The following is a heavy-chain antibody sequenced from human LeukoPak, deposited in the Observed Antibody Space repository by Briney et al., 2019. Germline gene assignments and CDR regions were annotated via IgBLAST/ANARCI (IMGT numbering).Heavy chain of an antibody. CDR1: GGSISSSSYY. D-gene: IGHD3-9*01. CDR2: IYYSGST. Sequence: PSETLSLTCTVSGGSISSSSYYWSWIRQPPGKGLEWIGYIYYSGSTNYNPSLKSRVTISVDTSKNQFSLKLSSVTAADTAVYYCARVRTYSYKDYDILTGLGDYYYMDVWGKGTTVTVSS. CDR3: ARVRTYSYKDYDILTGLGDYYYMDV. J-gene: IGHJ6*03. V-gene: IGHV4-61*01.